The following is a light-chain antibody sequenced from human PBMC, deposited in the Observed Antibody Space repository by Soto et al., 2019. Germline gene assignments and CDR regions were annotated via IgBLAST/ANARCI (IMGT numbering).Light chain of an antibody. CDR3: QQYNNWHPLT. Sequence: EIVMTQSPGTLSVSPGERATLSSRASQSVSMHLAWYQQKPGQAHRLLIYDASTRATGIPARFSGSVSRTEFTLTISSLQSKDFAVYYCQQYNNWHPLTFGGGTKVDIK. CDR2: DAS. CDR1: QSVSMH. V-gene: IGKV3D-15*01. J-gene: IGKJ4*01.